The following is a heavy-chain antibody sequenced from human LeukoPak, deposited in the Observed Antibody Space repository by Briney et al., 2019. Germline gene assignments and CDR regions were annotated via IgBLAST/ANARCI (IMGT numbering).Heavy chain of an antibody. CDR1: GLSLGTRGVG. D-gene: IGHD3-3*01. Sequence: VSGPTLRQPTPTLTLTFTLSGLSLGTRGVGVGWIRQPPVKALEWLTLNDWNDDELYSPSLKSRLTITKDTSKNQVVLTMTNMDPVDTATYYCAHRGDFWSGPEAWDYWGQGTLVTVSS. CDR3: AHRGDFWSGPEAWDY. V-gene: IGHV2-5*01. CDR2: NDWNDDE. J-gene: IGHJ4*02.